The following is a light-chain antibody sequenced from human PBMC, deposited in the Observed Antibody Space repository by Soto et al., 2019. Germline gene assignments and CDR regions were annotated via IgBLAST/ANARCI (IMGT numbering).Light chain of an antibody. CDR1: QSVPSTY. CDR2: GTS. V-gene: IGKV3-20*01. CDR3: QQFGNSPWT. J-gene: IGKJ1*01. Sequence: VLSQSPGRVSLSPGERATLSCRASQSVPSTYFGWYQQKPGQPPRLLISGTSNRATGIPDRFSGSGSGTDFTLTISRLEPEDFVVYFCQQFGNSPWTFGQGTKVEI.